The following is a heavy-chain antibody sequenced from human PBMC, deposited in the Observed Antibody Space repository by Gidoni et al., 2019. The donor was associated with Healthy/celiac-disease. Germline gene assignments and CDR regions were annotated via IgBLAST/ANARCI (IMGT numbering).Heavy chain of an antibody. CDR2: IYYSGST. J-gene: IGHJ3*02. Sequence: QLQLQESGPGLVKPSETLSLTCTVTGGSISSSSYYWGWIRQPPGKGLEWIGSIYYSGSTYYNPSLKSRVTISVDTSKNQFSLKLSSVTAADTAVYYCARDPQHGILYAFDIWGQRDNGHRLF. V-gene: IGHV4-39*07. CDR1: GGSISSSSYY. CDR3: ARDPQHGILYAFDI.